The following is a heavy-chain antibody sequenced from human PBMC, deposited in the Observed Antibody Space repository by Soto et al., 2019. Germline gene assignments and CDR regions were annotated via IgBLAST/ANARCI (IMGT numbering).Heavy chain of an antibody. CDR3: AKFLGLGLADILTGYSALDY. D-gene: IGHD3-9*01. J-gene: IGHJ4*02. V-gene: IGHV4-34*01. CDR1: GGSFSGYY. Sequence: SETLSLTCAVSGGSFSGYYWSWIRQSPGKGLEWIGDINHSGGTNYNPSLKGRVTISGDTSRSQFSLRLSSVTAADTAVYYCAKFLGLGLADILTGYSALDYWGQGTLVTVSS. CDR2: INHSGGT.